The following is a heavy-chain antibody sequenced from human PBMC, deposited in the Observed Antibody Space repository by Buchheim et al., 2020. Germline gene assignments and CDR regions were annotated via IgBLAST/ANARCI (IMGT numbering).Heavy chain of an antibody. V-gene: IGHV3-7*04. J-gene: IGHJ4*02. D-gene: IGHD6-13*01. CDR2: IKQDGSEK. CDR1: GFTFSSYW. CDR3: ARDLPQTSEYSSSWSPFDY. Sequence: EVQLVESGGGLVQPGGSLRLSCAASGFTFSSYWMSWVRQAPGKGLEWVANIKQDGSEKYYVDSVKGRFTIYRDNAKNSLYLQMNSLRAEDTAVYYCARDLPQTSEYSSSWSPFDYWGQGTL.